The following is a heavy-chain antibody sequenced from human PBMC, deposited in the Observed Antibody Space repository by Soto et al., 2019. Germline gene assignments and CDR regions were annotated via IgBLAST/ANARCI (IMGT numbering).Heavy chain of an antibody. CDR2: INHSGST. Sequence: PXETLSLTGAVYGGSFSGYYWSWIRQPPGKGLEWIGEINHSGSTNYNPSLKSRVTISVDTSKNQFSLRLNSVTAADTAVYYCARVTGTSGYFDYWGRGALVTVSS. CDR3: ARVTGTSGYFDY. V-gene: IGHV4-34*01. CDR1: GGSFSGYY. J-gene: IGHJ4*02. D-gene: IGHD1-1*01.